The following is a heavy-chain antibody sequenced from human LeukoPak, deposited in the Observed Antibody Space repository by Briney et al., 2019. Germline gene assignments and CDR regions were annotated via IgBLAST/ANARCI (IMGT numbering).Heavy chain of an antibody. D-gene: IGHD3-16*01. CDR3: ARYGGVVPGSKMDV. J-gene: IGHJ6*02. CDR1: GFSFEVYG. CDR2: IWNDGSKT. V-gene: IGHV3-33*01. Sequence: GGSLRLSCAASGFSFEVYGMRWVRQAPGKGLEWVGFIWNDGSKTYYVDSVKGRFTISRDNSKNTVDLQMNSPRGEDTAVYYCARYGGVVPGSKMDVWGQGTTVTVSS.